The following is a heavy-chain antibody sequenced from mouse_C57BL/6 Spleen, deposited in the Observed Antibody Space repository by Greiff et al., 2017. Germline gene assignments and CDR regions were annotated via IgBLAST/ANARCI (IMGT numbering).Heavy chain of an antibody. CDR1: GFNIKDYY. CDR2: IDPEDGET. D-gene: IGHD1-1*01. V-gene: IGHV14-2*01. J-gene: IGHJ2*01. Sequence: VQLKQSGAELVKPGASVKLSCTASGFNIKDYYMHWVKQRPEQGLEWIGRIDPEDGETKYAPKFQGKAPITTDTSSNTAYLQLSSLTAEDTAVYACARDGSSYDYFDYWGQGTTLTVSS. CDR3: ARDGSSYDYFDY.